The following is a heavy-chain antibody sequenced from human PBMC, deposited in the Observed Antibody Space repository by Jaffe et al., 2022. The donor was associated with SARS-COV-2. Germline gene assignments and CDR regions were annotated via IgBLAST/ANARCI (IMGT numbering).Heavy chain of an antibody. Sequence: QLQLQESGPGLVKPSETLSLTCTVSGGSISSSSYYWGWIRQPPGKGLEWIGSIYYSGSTYYNPSLKSRVTISVDTSKNQFSLKLSSVTAADTAVYYCARQRLITMIVVVTNWYFDLWGRGTLVTVSS. V-gene: IGHV4-39*01. CDR3: ARQRLITMIVVVTNWYFDL. J-gene: IGHJ2*01. CDR1: GGSISSSSYY. CDR2: IYYSGST. D-gene: IGHD3-22*01.